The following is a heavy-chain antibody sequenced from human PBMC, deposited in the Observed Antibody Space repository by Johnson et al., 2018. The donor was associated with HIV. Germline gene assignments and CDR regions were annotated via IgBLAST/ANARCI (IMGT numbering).Heavy chain of an antibody. V-gene: IGHV3-30-3*01. CDR1: GFTFSSYA. CDR2: ISYDGSNK. J-gene: IGHJ3*02. CDR3: AREKYNRSAATDAFDI. D-gene: IGHD1-14*01. Sequence: VQLVESGGGVVQPGKSLRLSCAASGFTFSSYAMHWVRQAPGKGLEWVAVISYDGSNKYYADSVKGRFTISRDNSKNMVYLQINSLETEDTAVYYCAREKYNRSAATDAFDIWGQGTKVTVSS.